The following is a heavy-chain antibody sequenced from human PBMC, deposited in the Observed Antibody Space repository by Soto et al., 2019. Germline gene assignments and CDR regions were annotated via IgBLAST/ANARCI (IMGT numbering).Heavy chain of an antibody. V-gene: IGHV1-69*12. CDR3: ARGARFLEWLSFDH. D-gene: IGHD3-3*01. J-gene: IGHJ4*02. Sequence: QVQLEQSGAEVKTLGSSVKVSCKASGDTFNKYAISWVRQAPGQGLEWMGGIIPIFGTANYAPQFQDRVTITADEAMSTAYMELTSLKSDDTAVYFCARGARFLEWLSFDHWGQGTLVTVSS. CDR2: IIPIFGTA. CDR1: GDTFNKYA.